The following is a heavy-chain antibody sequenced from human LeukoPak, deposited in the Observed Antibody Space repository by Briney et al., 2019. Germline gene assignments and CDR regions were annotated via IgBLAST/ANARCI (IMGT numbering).Heavy chain of an antibody. V-gene: IGHV3-21*01. D-gene: IGHD6-19*01. CDR1: GFTFRRYS. Sequence: GGSLRLSCAASGFTFRRYSMNWVRQAPGKGLEGVSSISSSSSYIYYGDSVKGRFTISRDNAKNSLYLQMNSLRAEDTAVYYFARGGVAGSYWGQGTLVTVSS. CDR3: ARGGVAGSY. CDR2: ISSSSSYI. J-gene: IGHJ4*02.